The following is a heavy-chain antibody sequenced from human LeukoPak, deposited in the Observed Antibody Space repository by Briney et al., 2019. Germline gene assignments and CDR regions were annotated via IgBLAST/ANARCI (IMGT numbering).Heavy chain of an antibody. Sequence: SETLSLTCTVSGGSISSHYWSWIRQPPGKGLDWIGYIYYSGSTNYNPSLKSRVTISVDTSKNQFSLKLSSVTAADTAVYYCARARYDSSAGGCWFDPWGQGTLVTVSS. D-gene: IGHD3-22*01. J-gene: IGHJ5*02. CDR1: GGSISSHY. V-gene: IGHV4-59*11. CDR3: ARARYDSSAGGCWFDP. CDR2: IYYSGST.